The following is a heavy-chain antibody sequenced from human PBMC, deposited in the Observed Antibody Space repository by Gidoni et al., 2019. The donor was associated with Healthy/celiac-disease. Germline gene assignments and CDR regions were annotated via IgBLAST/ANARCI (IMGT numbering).Heavy chain of an antibody. J-gene: IGHJ6*02. CDR2: ISSSGSTI. D-gene: IGHD3-9*01. V-gene: IGHV3-48*03. CDR1: GFTFSSYE. Sequence: EVQLVESGGGLVQPGGSLRLSCAASGFTFSSYEMNWVRQAPGKGLEWVSYISSSGSTIYYADSVKGRFPISRDNAKNSLYLQMNSLRAEDTAVYYCARDLMTRYFDWLPPPYYYYGMDVWGQGTTVTVSS. CDR3: ARDLMTRYFDWLPPPYYYYGMDV.